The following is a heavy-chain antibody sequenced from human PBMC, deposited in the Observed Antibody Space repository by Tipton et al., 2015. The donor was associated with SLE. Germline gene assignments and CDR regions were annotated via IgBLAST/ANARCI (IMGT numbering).Heavy chain of an antibody. CDR3: ARHYNLFSAFDS. D-gene: IGHD3-3*01. V-gene: IGHV4-30-4*01. J-gene: IGHJ4*02. Sequence: TLSLTCTVSGGSISSGDYYWSWIRQPPGKGLEWIGYIYYSGGTYYNPSLNSRVTISADTSKNQCSLKLSTVTAADTAVYTCARHYNLFSAFDSWGQGTLVTVSS. CDR2: IYYSGGT. CDR1: GGSISSGDYY.